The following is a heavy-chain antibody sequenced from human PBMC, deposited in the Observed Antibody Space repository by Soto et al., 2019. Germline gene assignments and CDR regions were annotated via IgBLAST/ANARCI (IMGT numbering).Heavy chain of an antibody. CDR3: ARVKRGYDYGSIIDF. V-gene: IGHV4-59*01. J-gene: IGHJ4*02. Sequence: SETLSLTCTVSGSSISDFYWSWIRQPPGRGLEWIGYIFYSRITNYNSSLKSRVTISVDTSKNQLSLKLRSVTAADTAAYFCARVKRGYDYGSIIDFWGQGILVTVSS. D-gene: IGHD5-18*01. CDR2: IFYSRIT. CDR1: GSSISDFY.